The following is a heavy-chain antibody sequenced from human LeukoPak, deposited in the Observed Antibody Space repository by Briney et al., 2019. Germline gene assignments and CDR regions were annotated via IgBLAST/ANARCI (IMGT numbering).Heavy chain of an antibody. CDR3: VRGSLRLRAYYFDY. J-gene: IGHJ4*02. Sequence: GGSLRLSCAASGFTFSSYEMNWVRQAPGKGLEWVSYISSSGYPIYYADSVKGRFTISRDNAKHSLYLQMNSLRAEDASVYYCVRGSLRLRAYYFDYWGQGTLVTVSS. V-gene: IGHV3-48*03. CDR1: GFTFSSYE. CDR2: ISSSGYPI. D-gene: IGHD3-10*01.